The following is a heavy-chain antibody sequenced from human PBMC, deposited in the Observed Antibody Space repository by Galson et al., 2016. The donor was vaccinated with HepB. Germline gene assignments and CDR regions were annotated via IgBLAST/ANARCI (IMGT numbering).Heavy chain of an antibody. CDR2: MYYSGRT. J-gene: IGHJ5*02. CDR3: ARQQVGNNWFDP. CDR1: GASVTSYY. V-gene: IGHV4-59*02. Sequence: SETLSLTCTVSGASVTSYYWSWIRQPPGKGLEWIGCMYYSGRTDYGPSLKRRVTMSADTSKNQFSLRLSSVTAADTAVYYCARQQVGNNWFDPWGQGTLVTVSS.